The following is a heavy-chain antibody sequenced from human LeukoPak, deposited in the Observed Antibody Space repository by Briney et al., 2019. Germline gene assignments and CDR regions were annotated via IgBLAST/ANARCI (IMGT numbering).Heavy chain of an antibody. J-gene: IGHJ2*01. CDR2: IYYSGST. CDR1: GGSISSYY. CDR3: ARVYYYDSSGYYYPYWYFDL. V-gene: IGHV4-59*01. D-gene: IGHD3-22*01. Sequence: SETLSLTCTVSGGSISSYYWSWIRQPPGKGLEWIGYIYYSGSTNYNPSLKSRVTISVDTSKSQFSLKLSSVTAADTAVYYCARVYYYDSSGYYYPYWYFDLWGRGTLVTVSS.